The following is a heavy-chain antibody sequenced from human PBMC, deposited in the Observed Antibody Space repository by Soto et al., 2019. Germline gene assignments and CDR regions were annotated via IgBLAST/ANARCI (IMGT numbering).Heavy chain of an antibody. Sequence: SETLSLTRTVSCCSISSTIFSWGWIPQPPGKGLEWIGTIYYSGSTYYNPSLTSRVTISVDTSRNQFSLKLGSVTAADTAVYYCARHLLYCSGGSCKGYFDYWAQG. CDR3: ARHLLYCSGGSCKGYFDY. V-gene: IGHV4-39*01. J-gene: IGHJ4*02. CDR1: CCSISSTIFS. CDR2: IYYSGST. D-gene: IGHD2-15*01.